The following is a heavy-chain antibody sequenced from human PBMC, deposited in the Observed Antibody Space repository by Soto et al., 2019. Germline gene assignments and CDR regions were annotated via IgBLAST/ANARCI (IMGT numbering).Heavy chain of an antibody. V-gene: IGHV3-74*01. J-gene: IGHJ3*02. D-gene: IGHD3-22*01. Sequence: EVQLVESGGGLVQPGGSLRLSCAASGFTSSSYWIHWVRQAPGKGLVWVSRISNDGSSTNYADSVKGRFTISRDNAKNTVYLQMKSLRAEDTAVYYCARDTYYYDSNDHFSADAFDIWGQGTMVTVSS. CDR1: GFTSSSYW. CDR2: ISNDGSST. CDR3: ARDTYYYDSNDHFSADAFDI.